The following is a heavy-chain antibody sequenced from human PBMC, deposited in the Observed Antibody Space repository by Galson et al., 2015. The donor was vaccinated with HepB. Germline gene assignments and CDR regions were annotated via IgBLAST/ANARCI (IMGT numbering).Heavy chain of an antibody. D-gene: IGHD6-13*01. V-gene: IGHV1-2*04. Sequence: SVKASCKASGYTFTGYYMHWVRQAPGQGLEWMGWINPNSGGTNYAQKFQGWVTMTRDTSISTAYMELSRLRSDDTAVYYCARGDSSSSWFLGDYWGQGTLVTVSS. CDR2: INPNSGGT. CDR1: GYTFTGYY. J-gene: IGHJ4*02. CDR3: ARGDSSSSWFLGDY.